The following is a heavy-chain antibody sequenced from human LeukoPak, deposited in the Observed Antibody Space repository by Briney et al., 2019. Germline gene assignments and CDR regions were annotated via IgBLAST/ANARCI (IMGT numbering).Heavy chain of an antibody. J-gene: IGHJ4*02. D-gene: IGHD3-22*01. CDR3: ARGGYYYDSSGDDY. CDR1: GFTFSSYW. CDR2: INSDGSST. V-gene: IGHV3-74*01. Sequence: PGGSLRLSCAAPGFTFSSYWMHWVRQAPGKGLVWVSRINSDGSSTSYADSVKGRFTISRDNAKNTLYLQMNSQRAEDTAVYYCARGGYYYDSSGDDYWGQGTLVTVSS.